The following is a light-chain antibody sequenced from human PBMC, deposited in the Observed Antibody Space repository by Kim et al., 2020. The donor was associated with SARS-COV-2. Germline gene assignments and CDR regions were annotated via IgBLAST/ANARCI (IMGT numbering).Light chain of an antibody. CDR2: GAS. CDR1: QSGSRD. CDR3: QQYNKWPMYT. Sequence: VSQGERATHSRRASQSGSRDFAWYQQKPGQAPRLLIYGASYRATGIPARFSGSGSGTEFTLTISSLQSEDFAVYYCQQYNKWPMYTFGQGTKLEI. V-gene: IGKV3-15*01. J-gene: IGKJ2*01.